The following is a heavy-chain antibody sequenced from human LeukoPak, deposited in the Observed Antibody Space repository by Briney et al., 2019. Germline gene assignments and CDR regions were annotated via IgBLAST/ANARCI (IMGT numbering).Heavy chain of an antibody. D-gene: IGHD5-18*01. J-gene: IGHJ4*02. CDR2: IRYDGSNK. CDR3: AKIGIQLWSSPPYTFDY. V-gene: IGHV3-30*02. CDR1: GFTFSSYG. Sequence: GGSLRLSCAASGFTFSSYGMHWVRQAPGKGLEWVAFIRYDGSNKYYADSVKGRYTISRDNSKNTLYLQMNSLRAEDTAVYYCAKIGIQLWSSPPYTFDYWGQGTLVTVSS.